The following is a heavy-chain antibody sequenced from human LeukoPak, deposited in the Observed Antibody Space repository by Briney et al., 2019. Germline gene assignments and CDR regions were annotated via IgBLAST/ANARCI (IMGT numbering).Heavy chain of an antibody. J-gene: IGHJ4*02. V-gene: IGHV3-48*01. CDR2: ISSSTNTI. CDR3: ARDSDPLDFKSSPFDF. CDR1: GFTFRGYS. Sequence: GGSLRLSCAASGFTFRGYSMNWVRQAPGKGLEWVSYISSSTNTIYYADSVKGRFTISRDNAKDSLCLQMNSLRGEDTAVYYCARDSDPLDFKSSPFDFWGQGSLVTVSS. D-gene: IGHD3-9*01.